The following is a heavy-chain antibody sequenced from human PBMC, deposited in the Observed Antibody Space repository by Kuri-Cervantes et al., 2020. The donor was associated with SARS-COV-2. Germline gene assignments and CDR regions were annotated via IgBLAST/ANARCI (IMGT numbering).Heavy chain of an antibody. V-gene: IGHV4-34*01. CDR1: GESFSGYY. J-gene: IGHJ3*02. CDR2: VNHRGST. Sequence: ESLKISCAFYGESFSGYYWNWIRQSPGKGLEWIGEVNHRGSTNYNPSLKSRITISVDTSKNQFSLKLSSVTAADTAVYYCARENLDLWFGELLFGHGNAFDIRGQGTMVTVSS. D-gene: IGHD3-10*01. CDR3: ARENLDLWFGELLFGHGNAFDI.